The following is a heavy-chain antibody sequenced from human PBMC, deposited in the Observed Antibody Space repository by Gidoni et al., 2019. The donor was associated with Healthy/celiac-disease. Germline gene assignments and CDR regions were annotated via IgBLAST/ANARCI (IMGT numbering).Heavy chain of an antibody. V-gene: IGHV3-9*01. CDR3: AKLSLRDQLLYSWAEYFQH. D-gene: IGHD2-2*01. J-gene: IGHJ1*01. CDR2: ISWNCGSI. Sequence: EVQLVESGGGVGQTGRCLRLSGAAPGFTCDDCAMHWVRQTPGKGLEWFSGISWNCGSIGYADSVQGRFTISRDNAKNSLYLQMNSLRAEDTALYYCAKLSLRDQLLYSWAEYFQHWGQGTLVTVSS. CDR1: GFTCDDCA.